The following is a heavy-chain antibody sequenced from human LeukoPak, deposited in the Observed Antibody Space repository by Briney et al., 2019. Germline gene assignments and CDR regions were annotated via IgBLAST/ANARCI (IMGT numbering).Heavy chain of an antibody. J-gene: IGHJ6*02. V-gene: IGHV3-30*03. CDR3: ARYYGSGRDYYGLDV. CDR1: GFTFSTYG. D-gene: IGHD3-10*01. CDR2: IPYDGSNK. Sequence: PGRSLRLSCEASGFTFSTYGMHWVRKAPGKGLGWITLIPYDGSNKYYAASVKGRFTISRDNSKNTLYLQMNSLRAEDTAVYYCARYYGSGRDYYGLDVWGQGTTVTVFS.